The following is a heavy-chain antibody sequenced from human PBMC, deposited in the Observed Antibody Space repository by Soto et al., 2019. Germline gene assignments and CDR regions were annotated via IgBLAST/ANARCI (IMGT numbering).Heavy chain of an antibody. Sequence: ASVKVSCKASGYTFTSYGISWVRQAPGQGLEWMGWISAYNGNTNYAQKLQGRVTMTTDTSTSTAYMELRSLRSDDTAVYYCARDLGDILTGYPDYWGQGTLVTVSS. CDR2: ISAYNGNT. D-gene: IGHD3-9*01. J-gene: IGHJ4*02. CDR3: ARDLGDILTGYPDY. CDR1: GYTFTSYG. V-gene: IGHV1-18*01.